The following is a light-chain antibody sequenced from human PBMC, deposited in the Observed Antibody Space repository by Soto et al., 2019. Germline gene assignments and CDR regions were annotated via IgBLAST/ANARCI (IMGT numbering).Light chain of an antibody. V-gene: IGLV2-14*01. CDR2: AVS. CDR1: SSDVGGYNY. J-gene: IGLJ2*01. Sequence: QSVLTQPASVSGSPGQTITISCPGTSSDVGGYNYVSWYQQHPGKAPKLIIYAVSNRPSGVSHRFSGSKSGNTASLAIAGLQAEYEAEYYCSSYTSSSTVAFGGGTKLTVL. CDR3: SSYTSSSTVA.